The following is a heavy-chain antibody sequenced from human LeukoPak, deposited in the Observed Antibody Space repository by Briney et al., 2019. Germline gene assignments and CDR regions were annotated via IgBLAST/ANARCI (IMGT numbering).Heavy chain of an antibody. CDR3: ARADFWSGYWAY. V-gene: IGHV4-59*08. Sequence: SETLSLTCTVSGGSISSYYWSWIRQPPGKGLEWIGYIFYSGSTNYNPFLKSRVTISVDTSKNQFSLQLSSVTAADTAVYYCARADFWSGYWAYWGQGTLVTVSS. D-gene: IGHD3-3*01. J-gene: IGHJ4*02. CDR1: GGSISSYY. CDR2: IFYSGST.